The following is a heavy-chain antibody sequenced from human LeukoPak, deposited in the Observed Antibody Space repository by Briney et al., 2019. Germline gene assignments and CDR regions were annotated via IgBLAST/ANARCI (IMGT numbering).Heavy chain of an antibody. D-gene: IGHD3-22*01. Sequence: GASVKVSCKASGYTFTGYYMHWVRQAPGQGLEWMGWINPNSGGTNYAQKLQGRVTMTTDTSTSTAYMELRSLRSDDTAVYYCARASYYYDSSGYSEYWGQGTLVTVSS. J-gene: IGHJ4*02. V-gene: IGHV1-2*02. CDR3: ARASYYYDSSGYSEY. CDR2: INPNSGGT. CDR1: GYTFTGYY.